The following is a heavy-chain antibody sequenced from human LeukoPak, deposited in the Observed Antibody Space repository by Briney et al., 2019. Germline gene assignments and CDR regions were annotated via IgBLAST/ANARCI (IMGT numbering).Heavy chain of an antibody. CDR3: ARDKSSGWYDYYFDY. CDR1: GFTVSSYG. Sequence: TGGSLRLSCAASGFTVSSYGMLWVRQAPGKGLEWVAVIWYDGSNKYYADSVKGRFTISRDNSKNTLYLQMNSLRAEDTAVYYCARDKSSGWYDYYFDYWGQGALVTVSS. D-gene: IGHD6-19*01. CDR2: IWYDGSNK. J-gene: IGHJ4*02. V-gene: IGHV3-33*08.